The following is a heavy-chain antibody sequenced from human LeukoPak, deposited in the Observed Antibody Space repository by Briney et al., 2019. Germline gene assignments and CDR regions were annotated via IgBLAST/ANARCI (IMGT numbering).Heavy chain of an antibody. CDR2: INHSGRT. J-gene: IGHJ4*02. CDR3: ARGYYYSSGSYLIDY. CDR1: GGSFSPYY. Sequence: SETLSLTCAVYGGSFSPYYWNWIRHPPGTGLEWIAKINHSGRTNFNPSLKSRVSISMDTSKNQFSLKLSSVTAADTAVYYCARGYYYSSGSYLIDYWGQGTLVPVSS. V-gene: IGHV4-34*01. D-gene: IGHD3-10*01.